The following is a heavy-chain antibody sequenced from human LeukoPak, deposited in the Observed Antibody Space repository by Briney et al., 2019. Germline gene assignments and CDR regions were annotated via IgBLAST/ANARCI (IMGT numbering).Heavy chain of an antibody. Sequence: PSETLSLTCSVSGGSISSGDYYWSWIRQHPGKGLEWIGYIYYSGSTYYNPSLKSRVTISVDTSKNQFSLKLSSVTAADTAVYYCARELSGYGASDYWGQGNLVTVST. J-gene: IGHJ4*02. CDR3: ARELSGYGASDY. CDR1: GGSISSGDYY. V-gene: IGHV4-31*03. CDR2: IYYSGST. D-gene: IGHD3-22*01.